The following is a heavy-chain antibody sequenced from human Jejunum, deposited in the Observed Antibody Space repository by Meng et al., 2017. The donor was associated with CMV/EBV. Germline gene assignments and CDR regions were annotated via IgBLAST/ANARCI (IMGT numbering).Heavy chain of an antibody. J-gene: IGHJ4*02. CDR3: AHFVGGYYPSRPDY. V-gene: IGHV2-5*01. Sequence: IPMREAGPTLVTPTQSLTRTCRVSGFSPSSSGEVGGWLRQPPGKAREFLALIYRSYDKRYSPSLNSRLTIAKDTSQNEVVLTLTNMGPIDTGTYYCAHFVGGYYPSRPDYWGQGTLVTVSS. CDR2: IYRSYDK. CDR1: GFSPSSSGEV. D-gene: IGHD1-26*01.